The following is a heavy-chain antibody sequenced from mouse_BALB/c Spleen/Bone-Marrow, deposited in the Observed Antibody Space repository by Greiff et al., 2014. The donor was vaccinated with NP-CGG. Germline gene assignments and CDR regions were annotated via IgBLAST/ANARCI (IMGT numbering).Heavy chain of an antibody. V-gene: IGHV14-3*02. J-gene: IGHJ4*01. CDR3: ARWEYYAVDY. CDR1: GFNIKDTY. CDR2: IDPANGNT. Sequence: EVQLQQSGAELVKPGASVKLSCTASGFNIKDTYMHWVKQRPERGLEWIGRIDPANGNTKYDPKFQGKATITADTSSNTAYLQLSSLTSEDTAVYYCARWEYYAVDYWGQGTSVTVSS. D-gene: IGHD4-1*01.